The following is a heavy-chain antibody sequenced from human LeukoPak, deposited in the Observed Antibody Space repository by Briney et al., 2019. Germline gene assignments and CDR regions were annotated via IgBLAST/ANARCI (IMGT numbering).Heavy chain of an antibody. J-gene: IGHJ4*02. D-gene: IGHD6-19*01. CDR1: GFTFSSYG. V-gene: IGHV3-30*18. CDR2: ISYDGSNK. CDR3: AKSRGIYDNSGWRTFDY. Sequence: PGGSLRLSCAASGFTFSSYGMHWVRQAPGKGLEWVAVISYDGSNKYYADSVKGRFTISRDNSKNTLYLQMNSLRAEDTAIYYCAKSRGIYDNSGWRTFDYWGQGTLVTVSS.